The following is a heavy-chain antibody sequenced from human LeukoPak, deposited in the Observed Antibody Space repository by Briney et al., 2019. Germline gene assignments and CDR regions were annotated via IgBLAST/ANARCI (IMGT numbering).Heavy chain of an antibody. D-gene: IGHD2-15*01. CDR2: ISAYNGNT. J-gene: IGHJ6*02. CDR3: AREWSGTSYGMDV. Sequence: ASVKVSCKASGGTFSSYAISWVRQAPGQGLEWMGWISAYNGNTNYAQKLQGRVTMTTDTSTSTAYMELRSLRSDDTAVYYCAREWSGTSYGMDVWGQGTTVTVSS. CDR1: GGTFSSYA. V-gene: IGHV1-18*01.